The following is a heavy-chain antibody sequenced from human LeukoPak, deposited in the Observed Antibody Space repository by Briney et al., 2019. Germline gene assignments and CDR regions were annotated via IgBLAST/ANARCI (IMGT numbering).Heavy chain of an antibody. J-gene: IGHJ6*02. CDR2: IQNSALYRATI. D-gene: IGHD2/OR15-2a*01. Sequence: PSETLSLTCAVSGGSIGSFYWTWIRQPPGKGLEWNGYIQNSALYRATIKSSPSLQSRVSLSIDTSKKQVSLTVNSVTAADTALYYCARLTSTFYYSMDVWGPGTAVTVSS. CDR3: ARLTSTFYYSMDV. V-gene: IGHV4-59*08. CDR1: GGSIGSFY.